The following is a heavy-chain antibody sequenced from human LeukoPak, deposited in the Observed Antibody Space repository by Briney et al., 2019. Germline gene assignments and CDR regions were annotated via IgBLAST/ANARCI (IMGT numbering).Heavy chain of an antibody. CDR2: MSGSGGSR. CDR3: AKGEAYCSSTSCYYLDY. V-gene: IGHV3-23*01. CDR1: GFTFSNYA. J-gene: IGHJ4*02. D-gene: IGHD2-2*01. Sequence: PGGSLRLSCAASGFTFSNYAMSWVRQVPGKGLEWVSAMSGSGGSRYYADSVKGRFTISRDNSKNTLYLQMNSLNAEGTAVYHCAKGEAYCSSTSCYYLDYWGQGTLVTVSS.